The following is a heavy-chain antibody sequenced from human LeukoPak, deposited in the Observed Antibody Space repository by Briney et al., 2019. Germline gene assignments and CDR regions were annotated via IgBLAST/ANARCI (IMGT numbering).Heavy chain of an antibody. CDR2: ISGSGGST. CDR3: AREAYNWNHQRDHDAFDI. CDR1: GFTFSSYA. J-gene: IGHJ3*02. Sequence: PGGSLRLSCAASGFTFSSYAMSWVRQAPGKGLEWVSAISGSGGSTYYADSVKGRFTISRDNSKNKLYLQMNSLRAEDTAVYYCAREAYNWNHQRDHDAFDIWGQGTIVTVSS. D-gene: IGHD1-14*01. V-gene: IGHV3-23*01.